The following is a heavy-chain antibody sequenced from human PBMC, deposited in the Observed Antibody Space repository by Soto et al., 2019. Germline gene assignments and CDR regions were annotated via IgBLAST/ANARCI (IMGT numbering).Heavy chain of an antibody. CDR3: AKDSRWEPLAFDI. V-gene: IGHV3-23*01. Sequence: GGSLRLSCAASVFTFSSYAMSWVRQAPGKGLEWVSAISGSGGSTYYADSVKGRFTISRDNSKNTLYLQMNSLRAEDTAVYYCAKDSRWEPLAFDIWGQGTMVTVSS. D-gene: IGHD1-26*01. J-gene: IGHJ3*02. CDR1: VFTFSSYA. CDR2: ISGSGGST.